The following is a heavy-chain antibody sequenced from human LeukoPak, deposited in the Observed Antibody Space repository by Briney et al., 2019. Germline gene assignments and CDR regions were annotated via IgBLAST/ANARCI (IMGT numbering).Heavy chain of an antibody. D-gene: IGHD6-19*01. V-gene: IGHV4-59*02. CDR3: TRWAGLGPWDY. CDR2: ISYSGNT. J-gene: IGHJ4*01. CDR1: GGSVSTYQ. Sequence: SETLSLTCTVSGGSVSTYQWGWIRQPPGKGLEWIAYISYSGNTNYNPSLRSRVTISTDTSKNQFSLRLSSVTAADTAVYYCTRWAGLGPWDYWGHGTLVTVSS.